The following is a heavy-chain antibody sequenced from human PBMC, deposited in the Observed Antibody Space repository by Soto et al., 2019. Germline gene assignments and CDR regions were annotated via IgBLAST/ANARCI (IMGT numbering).Heavy chain of an antibody. CDR3: SVAGIHLSAFDI. CDR1: GFTFGDYA. J-gene: IGHJ3*02. Sequence: GGSLRLSCTASGFTFGDYAMSWFRQAPGKGLEWVGFIRSKAYGGTTEYAASVKGRFTISRDDSKSIAYLQMNSLKTEDTAVYYCSVAGIHLSAFDIWGQGTMVTVSS. V-gene: IGHV3-49*03. CDR2: IRSKAYGGTT. D-gene: IGHD6-19*01.